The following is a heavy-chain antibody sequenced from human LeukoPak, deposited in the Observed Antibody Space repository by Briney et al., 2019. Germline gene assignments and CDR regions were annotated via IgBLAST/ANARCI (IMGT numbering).Heavy chain of an antibody. D-gene: IGHD3-16*01. J-gene: IGHJ3*02. CDR3: ARDDALGDNALDI. CDR1: GFTFSSYG. V-gene: IGHV3-33*02. CDR2: ILNDGSQE. Sequence: GGSLRLSCAASGFTFSSYGMHWVRQAPGKGLEWVAVILNDGSQEKYADSAKGRFTISRDNSKNTLFLQMNSLRAEDTAVYYCARDDALGDNALDIWGQGTMVTVSS.